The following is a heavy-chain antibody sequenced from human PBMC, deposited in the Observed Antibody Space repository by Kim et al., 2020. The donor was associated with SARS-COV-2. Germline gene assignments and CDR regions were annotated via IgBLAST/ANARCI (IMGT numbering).Heavy chain of an antibody. J-gene: IGHJ4*02. CDR3: ASLWGRQQLGHFDY. Sequence: SETLSLTCAVYGGSFSGYYWSWIRQPPGKGLEWIGEINHSGSTNYNPSLKSRVTISVDTSKNQFSLKLSSVTAADTAVYYCASLWGRQQLGHFDYWGQGT. V-gene: IGHV4-34*01. CDR2: INHSGST. CDR1: GGSFSGYY. D-gene: IGHD6-13*01.